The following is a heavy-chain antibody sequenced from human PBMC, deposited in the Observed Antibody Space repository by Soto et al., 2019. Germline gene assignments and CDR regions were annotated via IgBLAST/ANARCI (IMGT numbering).Heavy chain of an antibody. Sequence: QVPLVESGGGVVQPGRSLRLSCAASGFTFSSYGMHWVRQAPGKGLEWVAVISYDGSNKYYADSVKGRFTISRDNSKNTRYLQMNSLRAEDTAVYYCATLPQLAWYFDLWGRGTLVTVSS. CDR3: ATLPQLAWYFDL. J-gene: IGHJ2*01. CDR2: ISYDGSNK. D-gene: IGHD5-18*01. V-gene: IGHV3-30*03. CDR1: GFTFSSYG.